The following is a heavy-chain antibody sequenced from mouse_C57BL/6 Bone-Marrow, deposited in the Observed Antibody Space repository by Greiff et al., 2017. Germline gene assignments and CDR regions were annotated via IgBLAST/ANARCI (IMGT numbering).Heavy chain of an antibody. D-gene: IGHD1-1*01. V-gene: IGHV1-72*01. Sequence: QVQLKQSGAELVKPGASVKLSCKASGYTFTSYWMHWVKQRPGRGLEWIGRIDPNSGGTKYNEKFKSKATLTVDKPSSTAYMQLSSLTSEDSAVYYCARLFITTVVARYFDVWGTGTTVTVSS. CDR3: ARLFITTVVARYFDV. J-gene: IGHJ1*03. CDR2: IDPNSGGT. CDR1: GYTFTSYW.